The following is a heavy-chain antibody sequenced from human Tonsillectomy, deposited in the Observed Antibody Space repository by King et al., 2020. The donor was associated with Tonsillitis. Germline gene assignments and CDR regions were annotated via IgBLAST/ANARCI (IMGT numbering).Heavy chain of an antibody. CDR2: IYYSGST. D-gene: IGHD4-11*01. V-gene: IGHV4-59*01. CDR3: ARSSPWYSNHFDY. CDR1: GGSISSYY. Sequence: VQLQESGPGLVKPSETLSLTCTVSGGSISSYYWSWIRQPPGKGLEWIGYIYYSGSTNYNPSLKSRVTISVDTSKNQFSLKLSSVTAADTAVYYCARSSPWYSNHFDYWGQGTLVTVSS. J-gene: IGHJ4*02.